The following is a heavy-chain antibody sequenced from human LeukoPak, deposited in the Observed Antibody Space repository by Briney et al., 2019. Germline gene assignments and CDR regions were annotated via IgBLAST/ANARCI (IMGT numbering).Heavy chain of an antibody. Sequence: SGTLSLTCAVSGGSISSSNWWSWVRQPPGKGLEWIGEIYHSGSTNYNPSLKSRVTISVDTSKNQFSLKLSSVTAADTAVYYCAREGFGSGYFYGMDVWGQGTTVTVSS. J-gene: IGHJ6*02. D-gene: IGHD3-3*01. CDR1: GGSISSSNW. V-gene: IGHV4-4*02. CDR2: IYHSGST. CDR3: AREGFGSGYFYGMDV.